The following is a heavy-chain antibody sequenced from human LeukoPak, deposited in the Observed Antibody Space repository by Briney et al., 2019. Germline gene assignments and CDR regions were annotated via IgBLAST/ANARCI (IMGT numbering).Heavy chain of an antibody. CDR3: ATALNGKVYWYFDL. V-gene: IGHV1-24*01. CDR2: FDPEDGET. CDR1: GYTFTSYG. J-gene: IGHJ2*01. D-gene: IGHD4-17*01. Sequence: ASVKVSCEASGYTFTSYGISWVRQAPGKGLEWMGGFDPEDGETIYAQKFQGRVTMTEDTSTDTAYMELSSLRSEDTAVYYCATALNGKVYWYFDLWGRGTLVTVSS.